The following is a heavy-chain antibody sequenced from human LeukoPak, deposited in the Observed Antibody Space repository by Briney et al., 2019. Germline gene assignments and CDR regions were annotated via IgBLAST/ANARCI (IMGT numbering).Heavy chain of an antibody. CDR2: ISTYNGNT. D-gene: IGHD6-6*01. V-gene: IGHV1-18*01. CDR1: GYTLTELS. CDR3: ARAPSPVYSGMDV. Sequence: ASVKVSCKVSGYTLTELSMHWVRQAPGQGLEWMGWISTYNGNTNYAQKLQGRVTMTTDTSTSTAYMELRSLRSDDTAVYYCARAPSPVYSGMDVWGQGTTVTVSS. J-gene: IGHJ6*02.